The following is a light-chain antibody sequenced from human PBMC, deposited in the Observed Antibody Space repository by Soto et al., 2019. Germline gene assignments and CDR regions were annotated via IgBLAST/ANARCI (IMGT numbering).Light chain of an antibody. V-gene: IGKV3-20*01. J-gene: IGKJ4*01. CDR3: QHYGGSPLT. Sequence: EIVLTQSPGTLSVSPGERASFSCRASQSLSSNYLAWYQQKPGQAHRLLIFGASSRASGIPDRFSASGSGTDFTLTISRLEPEDFAVYFFQHYGGSPLTFGGGTKVEIK. CDR1: QSLSSNY. CDR2: GAS.